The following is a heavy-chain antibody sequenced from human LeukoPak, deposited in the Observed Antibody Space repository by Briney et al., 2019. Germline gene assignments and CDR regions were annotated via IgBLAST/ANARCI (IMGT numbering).Heavy chain of an antibody. CDR3: ARPTRGYSYGHRSYFDY. D-gene: IGHD5-18*01. CDR1: GGSFSGYY. CDR2: INHSGST. V-gene: IGHV4-34*01. J-gene: IGHJ4*02. Sequence: PSETLSLTCAVYGGSFSGYYWSWIRQPPGKGLEWIGEINHSGSTNYNPSLKSRVTISVDTSKNQFSLKLSSVTAADTAAYYCARPTRGYSYGHRSYFDYWGQGTLVTVSS.